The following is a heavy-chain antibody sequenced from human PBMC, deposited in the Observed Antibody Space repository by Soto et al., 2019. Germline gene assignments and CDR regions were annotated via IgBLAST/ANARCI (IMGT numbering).Heavy chain of an antibody. CDR1: GGSISSYS. Sequence: QVQLQESGPGLVKPSETLSLTCTVSGGSISSYSWSWIRQPAGKGLEWIGRIYTSVTTNYNPSLKSRVTMSVDTSKNQFSLRLSSVTAADTAVYYCARARVYYDTSGSADAFDIWGQGTMVTVSS. CDR3: ARARVYYDTSGSADAFDI. D-gene: IGHD3-22*01. V-gene: IGHV4-4*07. J-gene: IGHJ3*02. CDR2: IYTSVTT.